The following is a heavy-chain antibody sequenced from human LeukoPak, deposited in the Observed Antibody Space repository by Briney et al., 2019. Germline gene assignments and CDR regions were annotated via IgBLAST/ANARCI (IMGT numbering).Heavy chain of an antibody. J-gene: IGHJ4*02. Sequence: PSETLSLTCTVSGYSISSGYYWGWIRQPPGKGLEWIGSIYHSGRTFYNPSLKSRVTISVDTSKNQFSLKLSSVTAADTAVYYCARGRVRIAVAGSVDYWGQGTLVTVSS. D-gene: IGHD6-19*01. CDR3: ARGRVRIAVAGSVDY. CDR2: IYHSGRT. V-gene: IGHV4-38-2*02. CDR1: GYSISSGYY.